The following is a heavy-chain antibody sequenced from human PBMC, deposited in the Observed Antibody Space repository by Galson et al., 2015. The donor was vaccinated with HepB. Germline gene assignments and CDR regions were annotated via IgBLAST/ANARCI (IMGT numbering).Heavy chain of an antibody. CDR2: IDPRDSYI. CDR3: ARHPSQAFDI. Sequence: QSGAEVKKPGESLRISCKGFGYDFPSYWISWLRQMPGRGLEWMGRIDPRDSYIIYSPSFQGHVTISVDKSINTAYVQRSSLMASDTAMYFCARHPSQAFDIWGQGTMVTVSS. CDR1: GYDFPSYW. V-gene: IGHV5-10-1*01. J-gene: IGHJ3*02.